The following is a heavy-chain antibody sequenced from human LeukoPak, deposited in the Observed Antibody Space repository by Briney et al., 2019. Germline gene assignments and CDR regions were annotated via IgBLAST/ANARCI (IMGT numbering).Heavy chain of an antibody. CDR3: ARTPASVTSPFDY. D-gene: IGHD4-17*01. V-gene: IGHV5-51*01. Sequence: GESLKISCKGSGYSFTSYWIVWVRQMPGKGLELMGIIYPGDSDTRYSPSLQGQVTISADKSISTAYLQWSSLKASDTAMYYCARTPASVTSPFDYWGQGTLVTVSS. J-gene: IGHJ4*02. CDR1: GYSFTSYW. CDR2: IYPGDSDT.